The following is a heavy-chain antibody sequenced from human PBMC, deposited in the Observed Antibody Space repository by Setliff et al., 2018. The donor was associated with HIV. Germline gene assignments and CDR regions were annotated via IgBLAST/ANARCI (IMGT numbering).Heavy chain of an antibody. Sequence: PSETLSLTCTVFGGSISSSSYYWGWVRQPPGKGLEWIGSIYYSGSTYDNPSLKSRVTISVDTSKNQSSLKLTSVTAADTAVYYCANRLYYYDSSGSLREKGFDPWGQGTLVTVSS. CDR1: GGSISSSSYY. V-gene: IGHV4-39*01. CDR2: IYYSGST. CDR3: ANRLYYYDSSGSLREKGFDP. D-gene: IGHD3-22*01. J-gene: IGHJ5*02.